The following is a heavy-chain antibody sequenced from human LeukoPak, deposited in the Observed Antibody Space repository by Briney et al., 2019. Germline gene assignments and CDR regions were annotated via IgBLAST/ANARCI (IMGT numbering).Heavy chain of an antibody. Sequence: GGSLRLSCAASGFTFSGSAMHWVRQASGKGLEWVGRIRSKANSYATAYAASVKGRFTISRGDSKNTAYLQMNSLKTEDTAVYYCTRRDILTGFAGWGQGTLVTVSS. CDR2: IRSKANSYAT. J-gene: IGHJ4*02. V-gene: IGHV3-73*01. CDR1: GFTFSGSA. D-gene: IGHD3-9*01. CDR3: TRRDILTGFAG.